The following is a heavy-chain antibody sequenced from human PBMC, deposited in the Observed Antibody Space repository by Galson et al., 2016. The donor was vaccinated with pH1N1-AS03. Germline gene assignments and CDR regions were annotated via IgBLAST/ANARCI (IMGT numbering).Heavy chain of an antibody. CDR2: ISGLGEST. V-gene: IGHV3-23*01. Sequence: SLRLSCAASGFIFSNYAMTWVRQAPGKGLQWVSTISGLGESTKYADSVKGRFTISRDNSKNTVNLHMNSLRVEDTAVYYCANRGDTLGFFESWGQGMLVTVSS. D-gene: IGHD4-17*01. J-gene: IGHJ4*02. CDR3: ANRGDTLGFFES. CDR1: GFIFSNYA.